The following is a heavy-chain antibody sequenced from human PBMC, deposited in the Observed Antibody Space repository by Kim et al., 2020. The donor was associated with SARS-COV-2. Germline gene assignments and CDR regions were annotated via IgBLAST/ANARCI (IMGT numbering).Heavy chain of an antibody. J-gene: IGHJ6*02. CDR2: IIPIFGTA. Sequence: SVKVSCKASGGTFSSYAISWVRQAPGQGLEWMGGIIPIFGTANYAQKFQGRVTITADESTSTAYMELSSLRSEDTAVYYCARVRRRAVAGTLFHYYYGMDVWGQGTTVTVSS. V-gene: IGHV1-69*13. D-gene: IGHD6-19*01. CDR3: ARVRRRAVAGTLFHYYYGMDV. CDR1: GGTFSSYA.